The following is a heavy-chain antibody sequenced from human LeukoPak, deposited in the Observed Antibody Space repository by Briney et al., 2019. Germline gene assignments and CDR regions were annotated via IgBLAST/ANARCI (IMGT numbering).Heavy chain of an antibody. Sequence: GASVKVSCKASGYTFTGYYMHWVRQAPGQGLEWMGWINPNSGGTNYAQKFQGRVTMTRDTSISTAYMELSRLRPDDTAVYYCARDLYYYDSSGYTPIRFDYWGQGTLVTVSS. D-gene: IGHD3-22*01. CDR3: ARDLYYYDSSGYTPIRFDY. CDR2: INPNSGGT. CDR1: GYTFTGYY. V-gene: IGHV1-2*02. J-gene: IGHJ4*02.